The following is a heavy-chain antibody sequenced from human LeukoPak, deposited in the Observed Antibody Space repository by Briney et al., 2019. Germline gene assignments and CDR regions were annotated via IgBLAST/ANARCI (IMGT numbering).Heavy chain of an antibody. D-gene: IGHD4-17*01. CDR1: GGTFSSYA. J-gene: IGHJ4*02. V-gene: IGHV1-69*13. Sequence: ASVKVSCKASGGTFSSYAISWVRQAPGQGLEWMGGIIPIFGTANYAQKFQGRVTITADESTSTAYMELSSLRSEDTAVYYCARDDYGDYALDYWRQGTLVTVSS. CDR3: ARDDYGDYALDY. CDR2: IIPIFGTA.